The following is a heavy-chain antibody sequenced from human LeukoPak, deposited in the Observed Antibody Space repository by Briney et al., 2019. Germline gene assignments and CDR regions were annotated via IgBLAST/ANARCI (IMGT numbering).Heavy chain of an antibody. CDR3: AKDPSVVVAATVREELDY. J-gene: IGHJ4*02. V-gene: IGHV3-23*01. CDR2: ISGSGGST. CDR1: GFTSSSYA. Sequence: GGSLRLSCAASGFTSSSYAMSWVRQAPGKGLEWVSAISGSGGSTHYADSVKGRFTISRDNSKNTLYLQMNSLRAEDTAVYYCAKDPSVVVAATVREELDYWGQGTLVTVSS. D-gene: IGHD2-15*01.